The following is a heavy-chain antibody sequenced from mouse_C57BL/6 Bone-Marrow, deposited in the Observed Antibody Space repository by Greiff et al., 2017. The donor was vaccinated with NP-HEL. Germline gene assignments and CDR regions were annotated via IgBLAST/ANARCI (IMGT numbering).Heavy chain of an antibody. CDR1: GFSFNTYA. V-gene: IGHV10-1*01. D-gene: IGHD1-1*01. CDR2: IRSKSNNYAT. Sequence: DAGGGLVQPKGSLTLSCAASGFSFNTYAMNWVRQAPGKGLEWVARIRSKSNNYATYYADSVKDRFTISRDDSESMLYLQMNNLKTEDTAMYYCVRHLTTVVATDYYAMDYWGQGTSVTVSS. CDR3: VRHLTTVVATDYYAMDY. J-gene: IGHJ4*01.